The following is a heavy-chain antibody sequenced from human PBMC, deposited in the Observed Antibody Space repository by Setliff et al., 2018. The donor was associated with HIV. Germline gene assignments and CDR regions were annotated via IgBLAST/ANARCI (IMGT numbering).Heavy chain of an antibody. V-gene: IGHV5-51*01. Sequence: PGGSLKISCQASGYAFSNYCIAWVRQMPGRGLEWMGIIYPGNSDTTYSPSFQGQVTISADKSISTAYVQWSSLKASDTAMYYCARRQTSGKAFDIWGQGTMVTVSS. J-gene: IGHJ3*02. CDR1: GYAFSNYC. CDR3: ARRQTSGKAFDI. CDR2: IYPGNSDT.